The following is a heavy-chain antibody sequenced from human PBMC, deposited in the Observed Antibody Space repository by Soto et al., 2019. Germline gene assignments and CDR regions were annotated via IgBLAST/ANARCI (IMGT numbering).Heavy chain of an antibody. V-gene: IGHV3-23*01. CDR1: GFTFSSYS. CDR2: ITGSGGST. CDR3: AKGGDLIGYNYGSCFDY. Sequence: PGGSLRLSCAASGFTFSSYSMSWVRQAPGKGLEWVSAITGSGGSTYYADSVKGRFTISRDNSKNTLYLQMNSLRAEDTAVYYCAKGGDLIGYNYGSCFDYWGQGTLVTVSS. J-gene: IGHJ4*02. D-gene: IGHD5-18*01.